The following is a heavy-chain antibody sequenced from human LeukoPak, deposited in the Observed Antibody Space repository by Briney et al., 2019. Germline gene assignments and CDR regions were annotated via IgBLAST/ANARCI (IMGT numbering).Heavy chain of an antibody. Sequence: PGGSLRLSCAASGFTVSSNSMTWVRQAPGKGLEWVSVIYSGGSTYYADSVKGRFTISRDNSKNTLYLQMNSLRAEDTAVYYCAYIGGSYHFDYWGQGTLVTVSS. CDR2: IYSGGST. V-gene: IGHV3-53*01. D-gene: IGHD1-26*01. J-gene: IGHJ4*02. CDR3: AYIGGSYHFDY. CDR1: GFTVSSNS.